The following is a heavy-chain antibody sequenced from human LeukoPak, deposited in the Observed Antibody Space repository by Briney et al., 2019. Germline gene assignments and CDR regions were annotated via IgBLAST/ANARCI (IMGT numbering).Heavy chain of an antibody. CDR2: ISGAGVMT. CDR3: AKGIVQLPASPYYYVLDV. CDR1: GFTFNTYA. Sequence: GGSLRLSCAVSGFTFNTYAMTWVRQAPGKGLDLVSVISGAGVMTYYGDSVKGRFTISRDNSKNTLYLQLNSLRAEDTAIYYCAKGIVQLPASPYYYVLDVWGQGTTVTVSS. V-gene: IGHV3-23*01. D-gene: IGHD2-2*01. J-gene: IGHJ6*02.